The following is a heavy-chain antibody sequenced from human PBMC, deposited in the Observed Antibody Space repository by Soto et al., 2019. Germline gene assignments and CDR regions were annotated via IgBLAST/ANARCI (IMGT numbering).Heavy chain of an antibody. D-gene: IGHD3-10*01. V-gene: IGHV4-59*01. J-gene: IGHJ4*02. CDR3: ATRPPGGVWFGVFDY. Sequence: PSETLSLTCTVSGVSISNYYWSWIRQPPGKGPEWIGYVYHSGTTNYNPSLESRVTISLDTSKNQFSLKLSSVTAADTAVYFCATRPPGGVWFGVFDYWIQGTLVTVSS. CDR1: GVSISNYY. CDR2: VYHSGTT.